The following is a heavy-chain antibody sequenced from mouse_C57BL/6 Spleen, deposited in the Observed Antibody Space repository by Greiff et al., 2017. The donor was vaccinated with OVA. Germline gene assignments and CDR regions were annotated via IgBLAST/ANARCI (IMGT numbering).Heavy chain of an antibody. CDR2: IWSDGST. Sequence: QVQLKESGPGLVAPSQSLSITCTVSGFSLTSYGVHWVRQPPGKGLEWLVVIWSDGSTTYNSALKSRLSISTDNSKSQVFLKMNSLQTDDTAMYYCARHGGNYYYAMDYWGQGTSVTVSS. J-gene: IGHJ4*01. CDR1: GFSLTSYG. V-gene: IGHV2-6-1*01. D-gene: IGHD2-1*01. CDR3: ARHGGNYYYAMDY.